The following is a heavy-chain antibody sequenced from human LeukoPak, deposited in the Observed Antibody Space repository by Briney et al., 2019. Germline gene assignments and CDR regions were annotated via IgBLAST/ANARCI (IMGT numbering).Heavy chain of an antibody. V-gene: IGHV4-59*01. D-gene: IGHD3-3*01. CDR1: GGSISSYY. CDR2: IYYSGST. J-gene: IGHJ4*02. CDR3: ARGHYDFWSGYPINDY. Sequence: PSETLSLTCTVSGGSISSYYWSWIRQPPGKGLEWIGYIYYSGSTNYHPPLKSRVTISVDTSKNQFSLKLSSVTAADTAVYYCARGHYDFWSGYPINDYWGQGTLVTVSS.